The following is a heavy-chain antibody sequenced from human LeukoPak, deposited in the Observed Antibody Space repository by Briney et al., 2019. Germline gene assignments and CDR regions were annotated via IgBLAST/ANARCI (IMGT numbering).Heavy chain of an antibody. CDR1: GYTFTGYY. CDR3: ARDWGYYDSSGYYLNNAGWFDP. D-gene: IGHD3-22*01. CDR2: INPNSGGT. V-gene: IGHV1-2*02. J-gene: IGHJ5*02. Sequence: GASVKVSCKASGYTFTGYYMHWVRQAPGQGLEWMGWINPNSGGTNYAQKFQGRVTMTRDTSISTAYMELSRLRSDDTAVYYCARDWGYYDSSGYYLNNAGWFDPWGQGTLVTVSS.